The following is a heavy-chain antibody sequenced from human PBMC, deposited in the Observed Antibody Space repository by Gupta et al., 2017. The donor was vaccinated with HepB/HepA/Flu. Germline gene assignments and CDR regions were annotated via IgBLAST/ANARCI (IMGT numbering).Heavy chain of an antibody. V-gene: IGHV1-2*02. Sequence: QVQLVQSGAVLKKPGASVRVSCKASGYSLSDYYLHCVRQASGQGIEWMGWINPNTGATTYAEKLQGRVTMTRDTSTGTAYMELRRLTSDDTAVYYCARPHQYDSSPRFDPWGQGTLVTVSS. CDR1: GYSLSDYY. D-gene: IGHD3-22*01. CDR2: INPNTGAT. CDR3: ARPHQYDSSPRFDP. J-gene: IGHJ5*02.